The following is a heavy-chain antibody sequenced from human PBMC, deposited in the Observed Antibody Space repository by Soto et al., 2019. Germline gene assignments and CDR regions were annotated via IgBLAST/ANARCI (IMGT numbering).Heavy chain of an antibody. CDR3: ARGWGSFDY. J-gene: IGHJ4*02. V-gene: IGHV3-7*04. CDR1: GFTFRSYW. Sequence: EVQLVESGGGLVQPGGSLRLSCEASGFTFRSYWMNWVRQAPGKGLEWVANIKEEGSETFHVDSVKGRFTISRDNAKNSLHLQMSSLRVEDTAVYYCARGWGSFDYWGQGTLVTVSS. CDR2: IKEEGSET. D-gene: IGHD7-27*01.